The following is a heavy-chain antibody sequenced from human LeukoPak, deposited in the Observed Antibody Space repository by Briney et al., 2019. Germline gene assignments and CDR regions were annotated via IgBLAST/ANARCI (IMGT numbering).Heavy chain of an antibody. CDR1: GGSISSGGYS. V-gene: IGHV4-30-2*01. CDR3: ARDRLDYYDSSGYYFGFDY. Sequence: SETLSLTCAVSGGSISSGGYSWSWIRQPPGKGLEWIGYIYHSGSTYYNPSLKSRVTISVDRSKNQFSLKLSSVTAADTAVYYCARDRLDYYDSSGYYFGFDYWGQGTLVTVSS. CDR2: IYHSGST. J-gene: IGHJ4*02. D-gene: IGHD3-22*01.